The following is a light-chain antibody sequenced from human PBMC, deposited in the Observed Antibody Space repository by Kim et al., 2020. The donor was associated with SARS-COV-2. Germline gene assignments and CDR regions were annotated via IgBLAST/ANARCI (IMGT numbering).Light chain of an antibody. CDR1: QGIRND. CDR3: LQHNSYPWM. V-gene: IGKV1-17*01. Sequence: ASVGDRVTITCRAGQGIRNDLVWYQQKPGKAPKRLIYAASSLQSGVPSRFSGSGSGTEFTLTISSLQTEDFATYYCLQHNSYPWMFGQGTKVDIK. CDR2: AAS. J-gene: IGKJ1*01.